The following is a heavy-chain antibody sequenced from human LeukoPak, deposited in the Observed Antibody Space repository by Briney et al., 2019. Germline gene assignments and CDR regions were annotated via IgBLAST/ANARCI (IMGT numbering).Heavy chain of an antibody. CDR2: IYPDDSDT. J-gene: IGHJ4*02. CDR1: GYRFTNYW. V-gene: IGHV5-51*01. CDR3: AIGGDSTTSCYRCFNY. D-gene: IGHD2-2*02. Sequence: GESLKISCKGSGYRFTNYWIGWVRQMPGKGLEWMGIIYPDDSDTRYSPSFQGQVTISADKSISTAYLQWSSLKASDTAMYYCAIGGDSTTSCYRCFNYWGQGTLVTVSS.